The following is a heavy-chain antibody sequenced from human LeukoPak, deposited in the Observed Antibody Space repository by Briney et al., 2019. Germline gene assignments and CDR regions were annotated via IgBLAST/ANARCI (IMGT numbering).Heavy chain of an antibody. CDR1: GGSISSSSYY. D-gene: IGHD2-15*01. CDR2: IYYSGST. V-gene: IGHV4-39*01. CDR3: ARITYSRFDY. Sequence: PSETLSLTCTVSGGSISSSSYYWGWIRQPPGKGLEWIGSIYYSGSTYYNPSLKSRVTISVDTSKNRFSLKLSSVTAADTAVYYCARITYSRFDYWGQGTLVTVSS. J-gene: IGHJ4*02.